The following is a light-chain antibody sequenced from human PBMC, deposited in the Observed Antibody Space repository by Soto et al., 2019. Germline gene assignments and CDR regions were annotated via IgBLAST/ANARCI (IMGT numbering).Light chain of an antibody. CDR2: GAS. V-gene: IGKV3-20*01. CDR3: QQYGSSLTWT. J-gene: IGKJ1*01. CDR1: QSVSSSY. Sequence: EIVLTQSPGTLSLSPGERATLSCRASQSVSSSYLAWYQQKPGQAPRLLIYGASSRATGIPDRFSGSGSGTDFTLTSSRLEPEDFAVYYCQQYGSSLTWTFGQGTKVEIQ.